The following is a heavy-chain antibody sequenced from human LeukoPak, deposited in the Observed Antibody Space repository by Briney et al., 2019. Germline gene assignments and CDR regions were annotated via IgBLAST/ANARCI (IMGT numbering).Heavy chain of an antibody. CDR1: GFTFSSNW. D-gene: IGHD1-26*01. J-gene: IGHJ4*02. V-gene: IGHV3-74*01. Sequence: PGGSLRLSCAASGFTFSSNWMHWVRQAPGKGLVWVSRINGDGTTTSYADSVKGRFAISRDNAKNTLYLQMNSLRAEDTAVYYCARRAYSGSYLYFDSWGQGSLVIVSS. CDR2: INGDGTTT. CDR3: ARRAYSGSYLYFDS.